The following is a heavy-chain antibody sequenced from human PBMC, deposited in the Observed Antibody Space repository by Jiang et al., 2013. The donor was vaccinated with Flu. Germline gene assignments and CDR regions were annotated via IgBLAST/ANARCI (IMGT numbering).Heavy chain of an antibody. V-gene: IGHV1-46*01. CDR3: ARGVLDYNDRSGYYHFDY. CDR2: INPSGGST. J-gene: IGHJ4*02. D-gene: IGHD3-22*01. Sequence: SGAEVKKPGASVKVSCKASGYTFTSYYMHWVRQAPGQGLEWMGIINPSGGSTRYAQKFRGRITMTRDTSTSTVYMELSSLRSEDTAVYYCARGVLDYNDRSGYYHFDYWGQGTLVTVSS. CDR1: GYTFTSYY.